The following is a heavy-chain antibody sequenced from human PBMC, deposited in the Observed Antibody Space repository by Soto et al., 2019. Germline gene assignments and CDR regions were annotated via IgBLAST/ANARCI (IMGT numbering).Heavy chain of an antibody. J-gene: IGHJ5*02. D-gene: IGHD1-1*01. V-gene: IGHV1-69*01. CDR1: GGIFSNYA. Sequence: QVQLVQSGAEVKKPGSSVKVSCMSSGGIFSNYAFTWVRQAPGQGLEWMGGIFPILGTTNSAQKFQGRISITADESTGTAYMEMSSLRSEDTAIYYCATQHNVLLDPNVAHSGNWLDPWGQGTLVTVSS. CDR2: IFPILGTT. CDR3: ATQHNVLLDPNVAHSGNWLDP.